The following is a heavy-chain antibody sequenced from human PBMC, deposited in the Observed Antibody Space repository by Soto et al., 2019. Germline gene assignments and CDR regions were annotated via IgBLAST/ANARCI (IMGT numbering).Heavy chain of an antibody. CDR2: MNPNSGNT. D-gene: IGHD1-26*01. CDR3: AGEKVGTTGIDF. J-gene: IGHJ4*02. Sequence: QAQLVQSGAEVKKPGASVKVSCKASGYTFTGYDINWVRQATGQGLEWMGWMNPNSGNTGSAQNFQGRVTMTRDNSITTAYMELTSLRDEDSAVYYCAGEKVGTTGIDFGGQGTLVTVSS. CDR1: GYTFTGYD. V-gene: IGHV1-8*01.